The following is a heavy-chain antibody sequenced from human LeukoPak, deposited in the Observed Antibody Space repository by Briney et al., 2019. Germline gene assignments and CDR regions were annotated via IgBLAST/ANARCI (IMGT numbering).Heavy chain of an antibody. CDR2: VYYTGST. CDR3: ARASIRYYDSSAYSH. V-gene: IGHV4-59*01. Sequence: PSETLSLTCTVSGDFISTYYWSWIRQPPGKGLEWIGYVYYTGSTNYNPSLKGRVTISVDTSKNQFFLKLSSVTAADTATYYCARASIRYYDSSAYSHWGQGALVTVSS. J-gene: IGHJ4*02. D-gene: IGHD3-22*01. CDR1: GDFISTYY.